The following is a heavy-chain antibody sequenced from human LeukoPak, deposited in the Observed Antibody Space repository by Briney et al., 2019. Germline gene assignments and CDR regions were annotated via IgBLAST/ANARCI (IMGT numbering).Heavy chain of an antibody. Sequence: SETLSLTCTVSGGSITSGDYYWSWLRQPPGKGLEWIGYIYYSGSTYYNPSLKSRVTISVDTSKNQFSLNLNSVTAADTAVYFCARDRRFGDSRFDYWGQGTLDTVSS. V-gene: IGHV4-30-4*01. J-gene: IGHJ4*02. CDR2: IYYSGST. CDR1: GGSITSGDYY. CDR3: ARDRRFGDSRFDY. D-gene: IGHD3-22*01.